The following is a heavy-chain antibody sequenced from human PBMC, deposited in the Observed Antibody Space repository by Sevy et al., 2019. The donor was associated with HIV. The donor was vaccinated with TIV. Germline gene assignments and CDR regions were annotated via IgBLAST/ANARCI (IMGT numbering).Heavy chain of an antibody. CDR2: IYPDDSET. D-gene: IGHD3-22*01. CDR1: GYSFTDHW. Sequence: GESLKISCKGSGYSFTDHWIGWVRQKPRKGLEWMGIIYPDDSETRYSPSFQGQVTFSADKSINTAYLQWSRLKASDTAMYYCATSRSGYLDSSGYYIYWGQGTLVTVSS. J-gene: IGHJ4*02. V-gene: IGHV5-51*01. CDR3: ATSRSGYLDSSGYYIY.